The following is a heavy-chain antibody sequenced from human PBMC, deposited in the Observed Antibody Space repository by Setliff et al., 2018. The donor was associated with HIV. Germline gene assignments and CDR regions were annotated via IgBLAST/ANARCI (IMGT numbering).Heavy chain of an antibody. V-gene: IGHV4-4*02. CDR2: IYHSGST. CDR3: ARAPPGIQNDAFDV. CDR1: GGSISSSNW. J-gene: IGHJ3*01. Sequence: PSETLSLTCAVSGGSISSSNWWSWVRQPPGKGLGGIGVIYHSGSTNYNPSLKSRVTISVDTSKNQFSLRLTSVTAADTAVYYCARAPPGIQNDAFDVWGQGTMVTVSS.